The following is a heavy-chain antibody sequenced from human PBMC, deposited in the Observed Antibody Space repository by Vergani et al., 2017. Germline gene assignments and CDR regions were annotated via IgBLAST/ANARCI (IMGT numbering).Heavy chain of an antibody. CDR3: VRTVALWFGETKAGGWFDP. V-gene: IGHV4-38-2*01. CDR1: GYSITSGYY. CDR2: IYHPGSA. D-gene: IGHD3-10*01. J-gene: IGHJ5*02. Sequence: QVQLLESGPGLLKPSETLSLTCSVSGYSITSGYYWGWIRQPPGRGLEWIGSIYHPGSAYYNPSLKSRVTVSVDTSMNQVPLKLNSVTAADTAVYYCVRTVALWFGETKAGGWFDPWGQGTLVTVTS.